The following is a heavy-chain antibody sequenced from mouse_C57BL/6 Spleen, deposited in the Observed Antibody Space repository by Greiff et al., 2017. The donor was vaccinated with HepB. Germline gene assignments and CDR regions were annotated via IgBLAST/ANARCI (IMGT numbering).Heavy chain of an antibody. CDR1: GFSLTSYG. J-gene: IGHJ4*01. CDR2: IWSGGST. CDR3: ANPYYSNFYAMDY. Sequence: VQLQESGPGLVQPSQSLSITCTVSGFSLTSYGVHWVRQPPGKGLEWLGVIWSGGSTDYNAAFISRLSISKDNSKSQVFFKMNSLQADDTAIYYCANPYYSNFYAMDYWGQGTSVTVSS. V-gene: IGHV2-4*01. D-gene: IGHD2-5*01.